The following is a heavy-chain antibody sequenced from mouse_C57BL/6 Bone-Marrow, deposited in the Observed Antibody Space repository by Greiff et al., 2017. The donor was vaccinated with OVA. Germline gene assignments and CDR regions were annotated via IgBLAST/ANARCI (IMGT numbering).Heavy chain of an antibody. J-gene: IGHJ4*01. V-gene: IGHV1-72*01. Sequence: VQLQQPGAELVKPGASVKLSCKASGYTFTSYWMHWVKQRPGRGLEWIGRIDPNRGGTKYNEKFKSKATLTVDKPYSTAYMQLSSLTSEDSAVYYCAKERYYGSSSYYYAMDYWGQGTSVTVSS. CDR3: AKERYYGSSSYYYAMDY. CDR2: IDPNRGGT. D-gene: IGHD1-1*01. CDR1: GYTFTSYW.